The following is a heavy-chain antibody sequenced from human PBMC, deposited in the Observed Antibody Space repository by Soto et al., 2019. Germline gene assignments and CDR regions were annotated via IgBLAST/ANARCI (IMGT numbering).Heavy chain of an antibody. CDR3: ASRYLEYCSSASCSAPYDY. J-gene: IGHJ4*02. CDR2: IKQDGSEK. V-gene: IGHV3-7*05. CDR1: GFTFTTYG. Sequence: EVQLEESGGGLVQPGGSLRLSCAASGFTFTTYGMSWVRQAPGKGLEWVANIKQDGSEKYYVDSVKGRFTISRDNTKKSLYLQMNSLRAEDTAVYYCASRYLEYCSSASCSAPYDYWGQGTLVTVSS. D-gene: IGHD2-2*01.